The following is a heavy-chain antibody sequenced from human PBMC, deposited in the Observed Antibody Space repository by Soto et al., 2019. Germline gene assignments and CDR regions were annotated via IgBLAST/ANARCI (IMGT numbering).Heavy chain of an antibody. Sequence: GGSLRLSCAASGFTFNSYDMHWVRQAPGKGLEWVSAISGSGGSTYYADSVKGRFTISRDNSKNTLYLQMNSLRAEDTAVYYCAKDRTSSTHFYSLGLQTLVTVSS. CDR2: ISGSGGST. V-gene: IGHV3-23*01. J-gene: IGHJ4*02. CDR1: GFTFNSYD. CDR3: AKDRTSSTHFYS.